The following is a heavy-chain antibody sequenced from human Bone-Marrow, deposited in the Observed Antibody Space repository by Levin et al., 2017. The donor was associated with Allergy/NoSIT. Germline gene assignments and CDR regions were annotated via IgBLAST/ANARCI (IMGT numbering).Heavy chain of an antibody. Sequence: LSLTCAASGVILSNYAMSWVRQAPGKGLEWVSAITGSNSITNYADSVKGRFTISRDNSKNTLYLQMNSLRVEDTAVYYCAKLRRGFDWYYFDYWGQGTLVTVSS. D-gene: IGHD5-12*01. CDR3: AKLRRGFDWYYFDY. CDR1: GVILSNYA. CDR2: ITGSNSIT. J-gene: IGHJ4*02. V-gene: IGHV3-23*01.